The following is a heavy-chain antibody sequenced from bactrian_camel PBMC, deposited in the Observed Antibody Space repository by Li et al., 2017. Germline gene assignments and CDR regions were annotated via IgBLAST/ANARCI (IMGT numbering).Heavy chain of an antibody. CDR3: AGTSRGGTWYRSQTYNY. Sequence: QVQLVESGGGSVQDGGSLRLSCVASSWTYSGNWMGWFRQAPGKEREGVAAILGGNGLTYYIDSVKGRFTISRDSSKNTIYLQMNSLKPGDTAMYYCAGTSRGGTWYRSQTYNYWGQGTQVTVS. D-gene: IGHD6*01. CDR2: ILGGNGLT. CDR1: SWTYSGNW. J-gene: IGHJ4*01. V-gene: IGHV3S1*01.